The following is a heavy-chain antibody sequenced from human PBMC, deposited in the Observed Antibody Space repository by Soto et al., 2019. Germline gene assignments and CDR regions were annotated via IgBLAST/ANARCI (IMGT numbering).Heavy chain of an antibody. D-gene: IGHD4-17*01. CDR3: ARGSTTEKVDS. CDR2: IHNSGSP. CDR1: NAPVDSSTYT. Sequence: SETLSLTCTVSNAPVDSSTYTWSWIRQSPGKGLEWIGHIHNSGSPYNNPSLKSRVTISADTSKNQFSLKLTSVTAADTAVYYCARGSTTEKVDSWGQGTLVTVSS. V-gene: IGHV4-30-4*01. J-gene: IGHJ4*02.